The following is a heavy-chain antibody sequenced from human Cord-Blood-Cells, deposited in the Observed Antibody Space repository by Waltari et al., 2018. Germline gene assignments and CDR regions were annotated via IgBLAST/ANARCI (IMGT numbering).Heavy chain of an antibody. Sequence: EVQLLESGGGWVQPEGSLRRSWAASGFTFSSYAMSWVRQAPGKGLEWVSAISGSGGSTYYADSVKGRFTISRDNSKNTLYLQMNSLRAEDTAVYYCAKFHSSGWFWFYYLGQGTLVTVSS. CDR3: AKFHSSGWFWFYY. V-gene: IGHV3-23*01. D-gene: IGHD6-13*01. CDR1: GFTFSSYA. CDR2: ISGSGGST. J-gene: IGHJ4*02.